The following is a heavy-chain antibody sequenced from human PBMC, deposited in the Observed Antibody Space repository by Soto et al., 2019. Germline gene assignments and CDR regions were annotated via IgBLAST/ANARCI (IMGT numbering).Heavy chain of an antibody. CDR2: ISSSSSYI. V-gene: IGHV3-21*01. Sequence: GGSLRLSCAASGFTFSSYSMNWVRQAPGKGLEWVSSISSSSSYIYYADSVKGRFTISRDNAKNSLYLQMNSLRAEDTAVYYCARDPDRGGCSSTSCYRRYFDYWGQGTLVTVSS. CDR3: ARDPDRGGCSSTSCYRRYFDY. D-gene: IGHD2-2*02. CDR1: GFTFSSYS. J-gene: IGHJ4*02.